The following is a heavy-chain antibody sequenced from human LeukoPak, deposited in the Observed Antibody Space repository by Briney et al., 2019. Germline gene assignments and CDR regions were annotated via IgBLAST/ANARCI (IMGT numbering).Heavy chain of an antibody. CDR3: ARLSGENDFWSGYTHTYFDY. V-gene: IGHV4-39*01. Sequence: SETLSLTCTVSGGSISSSSYYWGWIRQPPGKGLEWIGSISYSGSTDYNPSLKSRVTISVDTSKNQFSLKLSSVTAADTAVYYCARLSGENDFWSGYTHTYFDYWGQGTLVTVSS. J-gene: IGHJ4*02. CDR2: ISYSGST. D-gene: IGHD3-3*01. CDR1: GGSISSSSYY.